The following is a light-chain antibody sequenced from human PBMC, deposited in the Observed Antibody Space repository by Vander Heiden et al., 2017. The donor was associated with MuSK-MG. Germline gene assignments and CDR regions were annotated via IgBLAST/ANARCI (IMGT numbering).Light chain of an antibody. CDR1: SSNIGAGYD. CDR3: QSYDSSLSGFVV. Sequence: QSVLTQPPSVSGAPGQRVTISCTGSSSNIGAGYDVHWYHQLPGTAPQLLIYANSNRPSGVPDRFSGSTSGTSASLAITGLQAEDEADDYCQSYDSSLSGFVVFGGGTKLTVL. J-gene: IGLJ2*01. CDR2: ANS. V-gene: IGLV1-40*01.